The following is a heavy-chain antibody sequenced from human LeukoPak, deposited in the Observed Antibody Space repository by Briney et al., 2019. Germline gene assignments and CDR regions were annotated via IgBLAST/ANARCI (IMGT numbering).Heavy chain of an antibody. CDR2: INHSGST. J-gene: IGHJ5*02. Sequence: PSETLSLTCAVYGGSFSGYYWCWIRQPPGKGLEWIGEINHSGSTNYNPSLKSRVTISVDTSKNQFSLKLSSVTAADTAVYYCARGGQAAIDPWGQGTLVTVSS. V-gene: IGHV4-34*01. D-gene: IGHD6-25*01. CDR3: ARGGQAAIDP. CDR1: GGSFSGYY.